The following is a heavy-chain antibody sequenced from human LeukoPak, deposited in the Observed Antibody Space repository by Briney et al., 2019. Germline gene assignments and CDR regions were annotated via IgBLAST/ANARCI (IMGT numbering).Heavy chain of an antibody. J-gene: IGHJ4*02. CDR3: ARHSPVGIFYFDY. V-gene: IGHV4-39*01. Sequence: PSETLSLTCTVSGGSISNSSSYWGWTRQPPGKGLEWIGSIYYSGSTYYNPSLKSRVTISVDTSKNQFSLKLSSVTAADTAVYYCARHSPVGIFYFDYWGQGTLVTVSS. CDR1: GGSISNSSSY. D-gene: IGHD1-26*01. CDR2: IYYSGST.